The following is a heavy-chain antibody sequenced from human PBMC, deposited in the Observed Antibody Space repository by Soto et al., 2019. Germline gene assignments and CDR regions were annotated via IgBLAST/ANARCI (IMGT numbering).Heavy chain of an antibody. CDR1: GGTFSSYA. CDR3: ARTPIVATTFYYYYGMDV. CDR2: IIPIFGTA. V-gene: IGHV1-69*12. Sequence: QVKLVQSGAEVKKPGSSVKVSCKASGGTFSSYAISWVRQAPGQGLEWMGGIIPIFGTANYAQKFRGRVTITADESTSTAYMELSSLRSEDTAVYYCARTPIVATTFYYYYGMDVWGQGTTVTVSS. J-gene: IGHJ6*02. D-gene: IGHD5-12*01.